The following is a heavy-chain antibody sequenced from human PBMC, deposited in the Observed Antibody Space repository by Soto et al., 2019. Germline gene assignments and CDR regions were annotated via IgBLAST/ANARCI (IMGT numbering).Heavy chain of an antibody. V-gene: IGHV1-18*01. Sequence: QVQLVQSGAEVKKPGASVKVSCKASGYTFTSYGISWVRQAPGQGLEWMGWISSYNGNTNYAQQLKGTITMTSERSTSTADMELSSSRSDDRDVYYCARALMYGDYGDECWCDSCGQGTLVTVSS. CDR1: GYTFTSYG. D-gene: IGHD4-17*01. J-gene: IGHJ5*01. CDR3: ARALMYGDYGDECWCDS. CDR2: ISSYNGNT.